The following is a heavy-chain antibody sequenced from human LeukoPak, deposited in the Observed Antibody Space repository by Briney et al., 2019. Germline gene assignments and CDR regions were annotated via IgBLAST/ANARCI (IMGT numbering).Heavy chain of an antibody. CDR1: GGSISSGYYY. D-gene: IGHD5-24*01. CDR2: ILTSGST. Sequence: SETLSLTCTVSGGSISSGYYYWSWIRQPAGKGLEWIGRILTSGSTNYDPSLKSRVTISVDSSKNQFSLRLTSVTAADTAVYYCASPMAWAHNRRDSDYWGLGTLVTVSS. CDR3: ASPMAWAHNRRDSDY. J-gene: IGHJ4*02. V-gene: IGHV4-61*02.